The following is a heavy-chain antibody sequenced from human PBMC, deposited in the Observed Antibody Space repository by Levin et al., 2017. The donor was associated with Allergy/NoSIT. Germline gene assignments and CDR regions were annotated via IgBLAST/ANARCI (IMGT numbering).Heavy chain of an antibody. CDR1: GYSFTSYW. CDR3: ARRDSDGSNSFDY. V-gene: IGHV5-51*01. CDR2: IFPSDSDT. Sequence: GESLKISCQASGYSFTSYWFGWVRQRPGKGLEWMGLIFPSDSDTRVSPSFQGQIIMSVDKSINTAYLQWSSLKASDSGMYYCARRDSDGSNSFDYWGQGTMVTVS. J-gene: IGHJ4*02. D-gene: IGHD2-21*01.